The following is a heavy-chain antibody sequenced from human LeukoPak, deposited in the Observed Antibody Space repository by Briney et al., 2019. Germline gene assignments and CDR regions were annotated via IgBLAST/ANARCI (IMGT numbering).Heavy chain of an antibody. D-gene: IGHD4-17*01. CDR3: ARVMATVTTEPLPFDY. CDR2: INPNSGGT. CDR1: GYTFTAYY. J-gene: IGHJ4*02. V-gene: IGHV1-2*02. Sequence: ASVKVSCKASGYTFTAYYIHWVRQAPGQGLEWMGWINPNSGGTNYAQKFQGRVTMTRDTSISTAYMELSRLRSDDTAVYYCARVMATVTTEPLPFDYWGQGTLVTVSS.